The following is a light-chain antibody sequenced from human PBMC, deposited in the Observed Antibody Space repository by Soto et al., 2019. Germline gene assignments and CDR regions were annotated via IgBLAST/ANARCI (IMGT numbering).Light chain of an antibody. CDR2: DAS. J-gene: IGKJ5*01. CDR1: QALSNY. CDR3: QQFNSYPFG. V-gene: IGKV1-9*01. Sequence: DIQLSQSPSVLSASDGDTVTITSRASQALSNYLAWYQQKPGKAPKLLIYDASTLQSGVPSRFSGSGSGTEFTLTISSLQPEDFATYNCQQFNSYPFGFGQGTRLEI.